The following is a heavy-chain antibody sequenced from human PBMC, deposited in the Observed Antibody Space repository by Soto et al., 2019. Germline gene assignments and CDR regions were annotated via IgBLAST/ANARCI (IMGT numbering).Heavy chain of an antibody. Sequence: SGPTLVNPTQTLTLTCTFSGFSLTTSGVGVGWIRQPPGKALEWLALIDWDDDKRYSPSLKNRLTITKDTSKNQVVLTMTNVDPLDTATYYCSQFWRGLRQTVFDSWGQGILVTVSS. D-gene: IGHD3-3*01. J-gene: IGHJ4*02. CDR3: SQFWRGLRQTVFDS. CDR1: GFSLTTSGVG. V-gene: IGHV2-5*02. CDR2: IDWDDDK.